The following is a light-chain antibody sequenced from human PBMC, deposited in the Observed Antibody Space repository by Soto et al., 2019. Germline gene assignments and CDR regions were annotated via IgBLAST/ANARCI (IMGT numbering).Light chain of an antibody. V-gene: IGKV3-15*01. CDR3: QQYDNLPLT. CDR1: QSVSSH. J-gene: IGKJ3*01. CDR2: AAS. Sequence: EIVMTQSPATRSXXXXXXXXXXXRASQSVSSHLAWYQQKPGQAPRLLIYAASTRATGIPARFSGSGSGTEFTLTISSLQSEDFAVYFCQQYDNLPLTFGPGTKVDIK.